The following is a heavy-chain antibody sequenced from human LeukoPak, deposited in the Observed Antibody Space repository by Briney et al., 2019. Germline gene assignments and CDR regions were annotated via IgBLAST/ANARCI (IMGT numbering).Heavy chain of an antibody. Sequence: GGSLRLSCAASGFTFSSYSMNWVRQAPGKGLEWVSSISSSSSYIYYADSVKGRFTISRDNAKNSLYLQMNSLRAEDTAVYYCARDSDTAMVMDYYYYMDVWGKGTTVTVSS. D-gene: IGHD5-18*01. CDR2: ISSSSSYI. J-gene: IGHJ6*03. CDR1: GFTFSSYS. CDR3: ARDSDTAMVMDYYYYMDV. V-gene: IGHV3-21*01.